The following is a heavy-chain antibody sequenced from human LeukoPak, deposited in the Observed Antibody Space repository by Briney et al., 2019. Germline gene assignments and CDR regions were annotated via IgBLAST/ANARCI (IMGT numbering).Heavy chain of an antibody. V-gene: IGHV4-34*12. J-gene: IGHJ4*02. Sequence: SETLSLTCAVYGGSFSDYHWNWIRQTPGKGLEWIVEIIHSGRTNYKSSLKSRVTISLDTSKNQFSLKLSSVTAADTAVYYCATALGYGDYYFDYWGQGTLVTVSS. D-gene: IGHD4-17*01. CDR2: IIHSGRT. CDR3: ATALGYGDYYFDY. CDR1: GGSFSDYH.